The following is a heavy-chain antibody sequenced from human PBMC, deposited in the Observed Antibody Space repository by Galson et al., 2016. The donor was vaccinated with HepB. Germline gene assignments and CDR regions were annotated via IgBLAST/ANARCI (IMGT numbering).Heavy chain of an antibody. D-gene: IGHD3-10*01. CDR3: ARPKYYYGSGYYFDF. J-gene: IGHJ4*02. V-gene: IGHV4-4*02. Sequence: SETLSLTCAVSGDSITFNSAWSWIRQPPGQGLEWIGEIYHSGSTNYKPSLKSRISMSVDRAKNSFSLNLTSMTAADTAVYYCARPKYYYGSGYYFDFWGQGTLVTVSS. CDR2: IYHSGST. CDR1: GDSITFNSA.